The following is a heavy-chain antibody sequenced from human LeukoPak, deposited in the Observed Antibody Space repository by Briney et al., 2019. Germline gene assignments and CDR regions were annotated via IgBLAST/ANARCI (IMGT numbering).Heavy chain of an antibody. Sequence: ASVKVSCKASGYTFTSYGISWVRQAPGQGLEWMGWISAYNGNTNYAQKLQGRVTMTTDTSTSTAYMELRSLRSDDTAVYYCASANYDFWSGSPDYCGMDVWGQGTTVTVSS. CDR2: ISAYNGNT. CDR1: GYTFTSYG. J-gene: IGHJ6*02. D-gene: IGHD3-3*01. V-gene: IGHV1-18*01. CDR3: ASANYDFWSGSPDYCGMDV.